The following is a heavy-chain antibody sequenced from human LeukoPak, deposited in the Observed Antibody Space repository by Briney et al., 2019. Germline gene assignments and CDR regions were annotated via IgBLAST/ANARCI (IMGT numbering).Heavy chain of an antibody. CDR2: ISSSSSYT. CDR1: GFIVTSYY. Sequence: GGSLRLSCEASGFIVTSYYMTWVRQAPGKGLEWVSYISSSSSYTNYADSVKGRFTVSRDNAKNSLYLQMNSLRAEDTAVYYCARVRYCSGGSCYYYYYGMDVWGQGTTVTVSS. J-gene: IGHJ6*02. V-gene: IGHV3-11*05. D-gene: IGHD2-15*01. CDR3: ARVRYCSGGSCYYYYYGMDV.